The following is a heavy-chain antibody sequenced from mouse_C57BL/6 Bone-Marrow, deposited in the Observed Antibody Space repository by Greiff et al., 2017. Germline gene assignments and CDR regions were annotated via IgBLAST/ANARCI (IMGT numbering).Heavy chain of an antibody. Sequence: VQLQESDAELVKPGASVKISCKVSGYTFTDHTIHWLKPRPQQGLQWIGYFYPRDGSTKYNEKLKGKATLTADKSSSPAYMKLNCLTSADSAVYFCARGGGSSRYWYCDVWGTGTTVTVSS. CDR2: FYPRDGST. V-gene: IGHV1-78*01. CDR3: ARGGGSSRYWYCDV. CDR1: GYTFTDHT. D-gene: IGHD1-1*01. J-gene: IGHJ1*03.